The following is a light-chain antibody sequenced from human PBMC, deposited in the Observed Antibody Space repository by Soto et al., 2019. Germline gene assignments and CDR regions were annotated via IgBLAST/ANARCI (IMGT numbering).Light chain of an antibody. CDR2: AAS. J-gene: IGKJ5*01. CDR1: QSIDNY. Sequence: DIQMTQSPSSLCASVGDRVPITCRTTQSIDNYWNWYQQKHGKAPKLLIFAASTLQTGVPSRFSSSGSATEVTLPTSSLQPEDLATYYCQQSYSTLSITFGQGTRLEIK. V-gene: IGKV1-39*01. CDR3: QQSYSTLSIT.